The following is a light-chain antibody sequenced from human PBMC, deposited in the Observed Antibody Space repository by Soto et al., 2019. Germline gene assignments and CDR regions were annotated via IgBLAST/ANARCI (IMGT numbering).Light chain of an antibody. Sequence: EIVLTQSPATLSLSPGERATLSCRASQSVSSYLAWYQQKPGQAPRLLIYDASNMDTGIPARFSGSGSGTDFTLTISSLEPEDFAIYYCQQRSNWPLTFGGGTKVEIK. CDR1: QSVSSY. V-gene: IGKV3-11*01. CDR2: DAS. CDR3: QQRSNWPLT. J-gene: IGKJ4*01.